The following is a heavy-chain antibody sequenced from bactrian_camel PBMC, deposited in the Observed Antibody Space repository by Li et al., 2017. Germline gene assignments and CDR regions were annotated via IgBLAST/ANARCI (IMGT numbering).Heavy chain of an antibody. J-gene: IGHJ4*01. Sequence: HVQLVESGGGSVQAGGSLRLSCVASENTYNYVGWFRQTPGKERELVSTIRKDGSTTYADSVKGRFAISRDDAKNAWYLQMNSLTIDDTGVYYCAACGTAYQGQGTQVTVS. CDR2: IRKDGST. CDR1: ENTYNY. V-gene: IGHV3S53*01.